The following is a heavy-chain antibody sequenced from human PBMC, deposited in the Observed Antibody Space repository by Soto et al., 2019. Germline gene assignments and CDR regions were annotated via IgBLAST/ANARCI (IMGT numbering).Heavy chain of an antibody. CDR2: IYYSGST. D-gene: IGHD6-13*01. CDR1: GGCISRCY. V-gene: IGHV4-59*12. CDR3: ARLYGSRGPLDY. Sequence: SGTLSVTCRVGGGCISRCYWNHIRQPPGKGLEWIGYIYYSGSTNYNPSLKSRVTISVDTSKNQFSLKLSSVTAADTAVYYCARLYGSRGPLDYWGQGTLVTVSS. J-gene: IGHJ4*02.